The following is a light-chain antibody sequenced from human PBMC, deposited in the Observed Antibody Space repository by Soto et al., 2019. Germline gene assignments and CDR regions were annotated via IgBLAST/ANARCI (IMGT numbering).Light chain of an antibody. CDR3: QQYGSSQS. CDR1: QSVSSSY. CDR2: GAS. J-gene: IGKJ1*01. Sequence: EIVLTQSPGTLSLSPGERATLSCRASQSVSSSYLAWYQQKPGQAPRLLIYGASSRATGIPDRFSGSGSGTDFTLTISRLEPDDLAVYYCQQYGSSQSFGQGTKVEIK. V-gene: IGKV3-20*01.